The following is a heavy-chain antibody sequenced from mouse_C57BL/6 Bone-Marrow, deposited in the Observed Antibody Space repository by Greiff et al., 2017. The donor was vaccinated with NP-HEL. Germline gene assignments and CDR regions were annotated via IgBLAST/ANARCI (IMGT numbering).Heavy chain of an antibody. CDR3: TRRDY. CDR1: GYTFTDYE. Sequence: VQLQQSGAELVRPGASVTLSCKASGYTFTDYEMHWVKQTPVPGLEWIGAIDPETGGTANNQKFKGKAILTADKSSSTAYMKLRSLTSEDSAVYYCTRRDYWGQGTTITVSS. J-gene: IGHJ4*01. V-gene: IGHV1-15*01. CDR2: IDPETGGT.